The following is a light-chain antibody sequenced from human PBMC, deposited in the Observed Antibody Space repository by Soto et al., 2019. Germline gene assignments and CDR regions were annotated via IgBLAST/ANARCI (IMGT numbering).Light chain of an antibody. CDR3: QQYGNSRT. CDR2: GAS. CDR1: QSVSSSY. Sequence: ELVLTQSPGTLSLSQGERASLSCRASQSVSSSYLAWYQQKPGQAPRLLIYGASSRATGIPDRFSGSGSGTDFTLTISRMEPEDFAVYYCQQYGNSRTFGQGTKV. J-gene: IGKJ1*01. V-gene: IGKV3-20*01.